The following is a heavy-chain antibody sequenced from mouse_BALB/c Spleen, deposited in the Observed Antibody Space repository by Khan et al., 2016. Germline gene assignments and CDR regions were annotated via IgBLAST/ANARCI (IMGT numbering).Heavy chain of an antibody. V-gene: IGHV5-6-3*01. CDR1: GFTFSTYG. CDR3: ARGNYRYYFDY. Sequence: EVELVESGGGLVQPGGSLKLSCAASGFTFSTYGMSWVRQTPDKRLELVATINSNGGSTYYPDSVKGRFTISRDNAKNTLYLQMSSLKSEDTAMYYVARGNYRYYFDYWGKGTTLTVSS. CDR2: INSNGGST. J-gene: IGHJ2*01. D-gene: IGHD2-14*01.